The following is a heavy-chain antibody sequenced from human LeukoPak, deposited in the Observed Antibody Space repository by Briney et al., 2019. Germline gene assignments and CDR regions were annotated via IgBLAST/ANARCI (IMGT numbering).Heavy chain of an antibody. CDR3: ARGQRWLQLNYFDY. V-gene: IGHV4-34*01. D-gene: IGHD5-24*01. CDR2: INHSGST. Sequence: PSETLSLTCTVSGGSISSYYWSWIRQPPGKGLEWIGEINHSGSTNYNPSLKSRVTISVDTSKNQFSPKLSSVTAADTAVYYCARGQRWLQLNYFDYWGQGTLVTVSS. J-gene: IGHJ4*02. CDR1: GGSISSYY.